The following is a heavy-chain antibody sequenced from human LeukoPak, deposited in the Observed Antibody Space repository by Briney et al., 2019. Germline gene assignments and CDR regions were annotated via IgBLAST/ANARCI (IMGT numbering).Heavy chain of an antibody. CDR3: ARGDYAGTGGAFDI. J-gene: IGHJ3*02. CDR2: ISGSGGST. Sequence: GGSLRLSCAASGFTFSSYAMSWVRQAPGKGLEWVSAISGSGGSTYYADSVKGRFTISRDIARNSLYLQMNSLRAEDTAVYYCARGDYAGTGGAFDIWGQGTMVTVSS. CDR1: GFTFSSYA. D-gene: IGHD4/OR15-4a*01. V-gene: IGHV3-23*01.